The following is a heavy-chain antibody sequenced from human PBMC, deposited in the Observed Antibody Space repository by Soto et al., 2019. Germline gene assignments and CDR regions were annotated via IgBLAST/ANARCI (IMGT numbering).Heavy chain of an antibody. CDR3: AKDIDYYDSSGYSDY. J-gene: IGHJ4*02. Sequence: QVQLVESGGGVVQPGRSLRLSCAASGFTFSSYGMHWVRQAPGKGLEWVAVISYDGSNKYYAHSVKGRFNISRDNSKNTLYLKMNCLRAEDTAVYYCAKDIDYYDSSGYSDYWGQGTLVTVSS. D-gene: IGHD3-22*01. V-gene: IGHV3-30*18. CDR1: GFTFSSYG. CDR2: ISYDGSNK.